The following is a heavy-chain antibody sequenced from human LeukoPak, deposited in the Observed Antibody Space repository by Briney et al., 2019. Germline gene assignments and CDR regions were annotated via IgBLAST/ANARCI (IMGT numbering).Heavy chain of an antibody. CDR1: GGSISSYY. J-gene: IGHJ6*03. D-gene: IGHD2-2*01. CDR3: ARAVVPAARYYYYYMDV. Sequence: SETLSLTCTVSGGSISSYYWSWIRQPAGKGLEWIGRIYTSGSTNYNPSLKSRVTMSVDTSKNQFSLKLRSVPAADTAVYYCARAVVPAARYYYYYMDVWGKGTTVTVS. V-gene: IGHV4-4*07. CDR2: IYTSGST.